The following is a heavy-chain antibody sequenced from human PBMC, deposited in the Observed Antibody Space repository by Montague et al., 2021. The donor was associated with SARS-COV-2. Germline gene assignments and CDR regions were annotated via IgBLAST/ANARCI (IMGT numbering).Heavy chain of an antibody. CDR2: IYYDGST. CDR1: GDSIRSSRYY. Sequence: SETLSLTCTVAGDSIRSSRYYWGWIRQPPGRGLEWIASIYYDGSTYYNPSFKSRATISVDTSKTQFSLKLSSVTAADTAVYSCARHVHPACGSGAIDSWGQGTLVTVSS. V-gene: IGHV4-39*01. D-gene: IGHD6-19*01. CDR3: ARHVHPACGSGAIDS. J-gene: IGHJ4*02.